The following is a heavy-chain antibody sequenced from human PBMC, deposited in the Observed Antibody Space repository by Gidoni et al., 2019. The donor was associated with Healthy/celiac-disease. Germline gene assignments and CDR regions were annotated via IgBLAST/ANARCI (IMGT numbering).Heavy chain of an antibody. CDR1: GGTFSSYA. V-gene: IGHV1-69*06. CDR2: IIPIFGTA. CDR3: ARDITMMGVLGLFDY. J-gene: IGHJ4*02. Sequence: QVQLVQSGAEVKKPGSSVNVSCKASGGTFSSYAISWVRQAPGQGLEWMGGIIPIFGTANYAQKFQGRVTITADKSTSTAYMELSSLRSEDTAVYYCARDITMMGVLGLFDYWGQGTLVTVSS. D-gene: IGHD3-22*01.